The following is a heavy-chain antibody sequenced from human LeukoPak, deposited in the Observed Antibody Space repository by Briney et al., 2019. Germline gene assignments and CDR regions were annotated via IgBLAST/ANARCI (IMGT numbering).Heavy chain of an antibody. CDR2: VWYDGTNI. D-gene: IGHD1-26*01. J-gene: IGHJ4*02. Sequence: GGSLRLSCAASGFTFSSYSMNWVRQAPGQGLEWVAVVWYDGTNIQYADSVKGRFTISRDNSKSTLYLQMNSLTAEDSAVYYCARGGYSGTYFFDYWGQGTPVTVSS. CDR3: ARGGYSGTYFFDY. V-gene: IGHV3-33*08. CDR1: GFTFSSYS.